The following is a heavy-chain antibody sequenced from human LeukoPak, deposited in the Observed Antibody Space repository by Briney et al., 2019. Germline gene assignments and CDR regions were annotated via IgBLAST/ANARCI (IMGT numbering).Heavy chain of an antibody. CDR3: ARDKYGSGSYSWSKRLDS. V-gene: IGHV3-21*01. Sequence: GGSLRLSCAASGFTFSSYNMNWVRQAPGKGLEWVSSISTSTTYKYYADSVKGRFTISRDNAKKLLYLQMNSLRAEDTAVYYCARDKYGSGSYSWSKRLDSWGQGTLVTVSS. CDR1: GFTFSSYN. J-gene: IGHJ4*02. CDR2: ISTSTTYK. D-gene: IGHD3-10*01.